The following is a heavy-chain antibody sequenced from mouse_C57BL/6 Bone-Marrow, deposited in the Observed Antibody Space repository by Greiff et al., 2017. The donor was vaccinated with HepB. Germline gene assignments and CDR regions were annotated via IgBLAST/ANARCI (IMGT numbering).Heavy chain of an antibody. V-gene: IGHV5-6*01. CDR2: ISSGGSYT. Sequence: EVKLMESGGDLVKPGGSLKLSCAASGFTFSSYGMSWVRQTPDKRLEWVATISSGGSYTYYPASVKGRFTISRDNAKNTLYLQMSSLKSEDTAMYYCANYYGSSHGAYWGQGTLVTVSA. J-gene: IGHJ3*01. CDR1: GFTFSSYG. D-gene: IGHD1-1*01. CDR3: ANYYGSSHGAY.